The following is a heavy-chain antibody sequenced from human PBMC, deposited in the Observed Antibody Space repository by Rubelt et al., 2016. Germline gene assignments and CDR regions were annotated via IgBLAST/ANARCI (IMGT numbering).Heavy chain of an antibody. CDR3: ARHGHSSGWYSWFDP. CDR2: ISSDGNNK. V-gene: IGHV3-30*03. D-gene: IGHD6-19*01. J-gene: IGHJ5*02. CDR1: GFTFSSYG. Sequence: QLQLVESGGGVVQPGRSLRLSCAASGFTFSSYGMHWVRQAPGKGLEWVAVISSDGNNKYYADSVKGRVTISRDNSKNTLFRQMNSLRAEDTAVYYCARHGHSSGWYSWFDPWGQGTLVTVSS.